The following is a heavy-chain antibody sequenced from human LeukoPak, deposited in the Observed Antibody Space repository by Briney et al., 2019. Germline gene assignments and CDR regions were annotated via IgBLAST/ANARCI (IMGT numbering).Heavy chain of an antibody. CDR1: GFTFSTYA. CDR3: ATLYIVVLSTSEWFDP. Sequence: QPGGSLRLSCAASGFTFSTYAMSWVRQAPGKGLEWVSGISGGGGSTYYADSVKGRFTISRDNSKDTVYLQMNSLGPEDTATYYCATLYIVVLSTSEWFDPWGQGTLVTVSS. J-gene: IGHJ5*02. D-gene: IGHD2-21*01. V-gene: IGHV3-23*01. CDR2: ISGGGGST.